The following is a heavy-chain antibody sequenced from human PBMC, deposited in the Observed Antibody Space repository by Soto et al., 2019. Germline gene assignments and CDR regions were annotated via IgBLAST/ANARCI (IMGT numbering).Heavy chain of an antibody. V-gene: IGHV4-30-4*02. CDR2: ISYSGST. J-gene: IGHJ6*02. CDR3: ARDGHGMDV. Sequence: SETLSLTCSVSGGSISSGYYYWTCIRQPPGKGLEWSGYISYSGSTFYNASLKRRVTISIDTSNNQFSLKLSSVTAADTAVYYCARDGHGMDVWGQGTKVTVSS. CDR1: GGSISSGYYY.